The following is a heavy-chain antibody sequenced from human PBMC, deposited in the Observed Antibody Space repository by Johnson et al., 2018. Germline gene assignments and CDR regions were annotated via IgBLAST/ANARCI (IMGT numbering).Heavy chain of an antibody. D-gene: IGHD3-16*01. CDR3: TKDMLRFSRFYDAFDV. J-gene: IGHJ3*01. Sequence: VRLLESGGVVVQPGGSLRISCAASGFTFEDYTMHWVRQVPGKGLEWVSLISWDAGNAHYADSVKDRFTISRDNDRNSLSLQMSSLRSEDSGIYYCTKDMLRFSRFYDAFDVCGQGTVVTVSP. CDR2: ISWDAGNA. V-gene: IGHV3-43*01. CDR1: GFTFEDYT.